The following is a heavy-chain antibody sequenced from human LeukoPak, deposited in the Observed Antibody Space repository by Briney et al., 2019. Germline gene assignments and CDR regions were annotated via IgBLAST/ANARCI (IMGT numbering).Heavy chain of an antibody. CDR1: GGSINSYY. CDR2: IYSSGNT. CDR3: ARATHVGYCSGGSCYSSNPYYYYCYMDV. J-gene: IGHJ6*03. D-gene: IGHD2-15*01. V-gene: IGHV4-4*07. Sequence: PSETLSLTCTVSGGSINSYYWSWIRQPAGKGLEWIGRIYSSGNTNYNPSLKSRVTISVDTSKNQFSLKLSSVTAADTAVYYCARATHVGYCSGGSCYSSNPYYYYCYMDVWGKGTTVTVSS.